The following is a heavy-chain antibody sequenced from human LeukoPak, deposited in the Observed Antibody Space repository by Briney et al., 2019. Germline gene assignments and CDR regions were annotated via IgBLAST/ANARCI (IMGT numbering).Heavy chain of an antibody. V-gene: IGHV3-33*03. D-gene: IGHD4-17*01. CDR1: GFTFKTYG. J-gene: IGHJ4*01. Sequence: GRSLRLSCAASGFTFKTYGMHWVRQAPGKGLEWLAIIWHDGSNKYYGESVKGRFTISRDNSKNTLYLEMNSLRAEDTAVYYCVKDRYGDLDYWGQGTLVIVSS. CDR2: IWHDGSNK. CDR3: VKDRYGDLDY.